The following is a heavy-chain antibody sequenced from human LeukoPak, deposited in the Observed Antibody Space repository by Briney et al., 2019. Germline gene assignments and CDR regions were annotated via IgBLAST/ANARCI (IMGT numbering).Heavy chain of an antibody. CDR3: SSSWYDYYYYMDV. V-gene: IGHV1-69*13. Sequence: ASVKLSCKASGGTFSSYAISWVRQAPGQGLEWMGGIIPIFGTANYAQKFQGRVTITADESTSTAYMELSSLRSEDTAVYYCSSSWYDYYYYMDVWGKGTTVTISS. D-gene: IGHD6-13*01. J-gene: IGHJ6*03. CDR1: GGTFSSYA. CDR2: IIPIFGTA.